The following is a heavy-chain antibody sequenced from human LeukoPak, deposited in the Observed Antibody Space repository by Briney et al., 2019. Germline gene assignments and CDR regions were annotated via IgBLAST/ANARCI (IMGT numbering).Heavy chain of an antibody. V-gene: IGHV1-2*02. CDR2: ISPNSGGT. D-gene: IGHD6-13*01. CDR3: TRVFQSSSWYDY. CDR1: GYTFTCYY. Sequence: ASVKVSCKASGYTFTCYYMHWVRQAPGQGLEWMGWISPNSGGTNYAQKFQGRGTMTRDTSIRTAYMELSRLRSDDTAVYYCTRVFQSSSWYDYWGQGTLVTVSS. J-gene: IGHJ4*02.